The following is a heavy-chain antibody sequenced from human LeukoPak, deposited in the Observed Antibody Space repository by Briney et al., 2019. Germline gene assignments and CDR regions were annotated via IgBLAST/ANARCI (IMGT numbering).Heavy chain of an antibody. CDR2: ITSSGSTI. D-gene: IGHD1-26*01. CDR3: ASEFIVGATFDY. J-gene: IGHJ4*02. CDR1: GITFRSYG. V-gene: IGHV3-48*03. Sequence: PGGSLRLSCAVSGITFRSYGMNWVRQAPGKGLEWVSYITSSGSTIYYADSVKGRFTISRDNAKTSLYLQMNSLRAEDTAVYYCASEFIVGATFDYWGQGTLVTVSS.